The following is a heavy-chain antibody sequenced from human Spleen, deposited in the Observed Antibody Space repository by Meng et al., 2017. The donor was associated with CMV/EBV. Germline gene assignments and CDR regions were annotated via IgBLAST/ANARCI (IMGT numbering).Heavy chain of an antibody. D-gene: IGHD3-22*01. J-gene: IGHJ3*02. Sequence: FSSYSMNWVRQAPGKGLEWVSSISSSSSYIYYADSVKGRFTISRDNAKNSLYLQMNSLRAEDTAVYYCARESEFYYYDSSGSDAFDIWGQGTMVTVSS. CDR3: ARESEFYYYDSSGSDAFDI. V-gene: IGHV3-21*01. CDR1: FSSYS. CDR2: ISSSSSYI.